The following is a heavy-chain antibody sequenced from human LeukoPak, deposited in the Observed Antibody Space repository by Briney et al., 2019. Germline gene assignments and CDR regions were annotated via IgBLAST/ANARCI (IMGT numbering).Heavy chain of an antibody. V-gene: IGHV1-58*01. J-gene: IGHJ6*02. CDR3: AAGRFLEWLVRMDV. D-gene: IGHD3-3*01. CDR1: GFTFTSSA. CDR2: IVVGSGDT. Sequence: GASVKVSCKASGFTFTSSAVQWVRQARGQRLEWIGWIVVGSGDTNYAQKFQERVTITRDMSTSTAYMELSSLRSEDTAVYYCAAGRFLEWLVRMDVWGQGTTVTVSS.